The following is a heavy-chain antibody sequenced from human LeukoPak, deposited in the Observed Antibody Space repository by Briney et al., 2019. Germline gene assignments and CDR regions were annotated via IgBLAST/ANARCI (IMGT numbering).Heavy chain of an antibody. D-gene: IGHD3-22*01. CDR1: GFTFGSHW. V-gene: IGHV3-74*01. CDR3: ASGNYYDSHDAFDI. CDR2: INGDGSSI. Sequence: GGSLRLSCAASGFTFGSHWMHWVRQEPGKRLVWVSRINGDGSSISYADSVRGRFTISRDNAKNTLYLEMNSLRVEDTAVYYCASGNYYDSHDAFDIWGQGTMVTVSS. J-gene: IGHJ3*02.